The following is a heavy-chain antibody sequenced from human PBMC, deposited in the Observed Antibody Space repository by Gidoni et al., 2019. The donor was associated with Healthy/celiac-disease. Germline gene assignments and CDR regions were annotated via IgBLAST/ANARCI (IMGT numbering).Heavy chain of an antibody. D-gene: IGHD6-19*01. V-gene: IGHV4-34*01. Sequence: QVQLQQWGAGLLKPSETLSLTCAVYGGSFSGYCWSWSRQPPGKGLEWIGEINHSGRTNYNPSLKSRVTISVDTSKNQFSLKLSSVTAADTAVYYCARGQGIAVAGTSLLNFDYWGQGTLVTVSS. CDR1: GGSFSGYC. CDR2: INHSGRT. J-gene: IGHJ4*02. CDR3: ARGQGIAVAGTSLLNFDY.